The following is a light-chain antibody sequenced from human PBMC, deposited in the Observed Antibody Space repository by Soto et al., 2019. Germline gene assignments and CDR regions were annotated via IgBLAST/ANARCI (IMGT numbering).Light chain of an antibody. V-gene: IGKV3-20*01. CDR3: QQYGSSPRLLT. CDR1: QSVSSSY. CDR2: GAS. Sequence: EIVLTQSPGTLSLSPGERATLSCRASQSVSSSYLAWYQQKPGQAPRLLIYGASSRATGIPDRFSGSGSGTDFTLTISRLEHEDCAVYYWQQYGSSPRLLTFGGGTKVEIK. J-gene: IGKJ4*01.